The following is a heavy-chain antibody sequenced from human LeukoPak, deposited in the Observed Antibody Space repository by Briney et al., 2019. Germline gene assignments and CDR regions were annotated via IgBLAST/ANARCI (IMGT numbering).Heavy chain of an antibody. V-gene: IGHV3-74*01. J-gene: IGHJ3*01. CDR2: INSDGSGT. CDR1: GFPFSSNW. CDR3: ARAGEGLLAYSFDL. D-gene: IGHD1-26*01. Sequence: GGSLRLSCAASGFPFSSNWMHWVRQGPGKGLVWVSRINSDGSGTSYADSVKGRVTISRDNAKSTLYLQMNSLRAEDTAVYYCARAGEGLLAYSFDLWGQGTMVTVSS.